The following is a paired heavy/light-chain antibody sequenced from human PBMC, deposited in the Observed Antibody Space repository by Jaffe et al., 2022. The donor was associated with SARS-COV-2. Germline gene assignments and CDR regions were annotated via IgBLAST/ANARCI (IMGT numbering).Light chain of an antibody. CDR2: DVN. CDR1: RNDVGGYNS. Sequence: QSALTQPRSVSGSPGQSVTISCTGTRNDVGGYNSVSWYQQHPGKGPKLVIYDVNERPSGVPDRFSGFKSGDTASLTISGLQAEDEADYYCCSYAGSYTLVFGGGTKLTVL. J-gene: IGLJ3*02. CDR3: CSYAGSYTLV. V-gene: IGLV2-11*01.
Heavy chain of an antibody. CDR3: ARVAAVPGSLFRRAARERWYFDL. V-gene: IGHV3-53*01. D-gene: IGHD6-19*01. CDR2: IYSDVGT. Sequence: EIQMVESGGGLVQPGGSLRLSCAAAGFTVSSNYMSWVRQAPGKGLEWVSLIYSDVGTRYADSVRGRFIISRDSSKNTLSLQMNSLKAEDTAVYYCARVAAVPGSLFRRAARERWYFDLWGRGTLVTVSS. J-gene: IGHJ2*01. CDR1: GFTVSSNY.